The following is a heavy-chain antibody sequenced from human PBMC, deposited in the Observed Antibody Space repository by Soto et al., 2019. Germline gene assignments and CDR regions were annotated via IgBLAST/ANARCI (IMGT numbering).Heavy chain of an antibody. D-gene: IGHD3-3*01. J-gene: IGHJ6*03. CDR1: GGSFSGSY. CDR2: INHSGST. V-gene: IGHV4-34*01. Sequence: QVQLQQWGAGLLKPSDTLSLTCAVYGGSFSGSYWSGIRQPPGKGLEWIGEINHSGSTNYSPSLRSRVTISVDTYKNHFSLKLRSVAAADTAVYYCARDNAYYDFWSGYSGRYYYMDVWGKGTTVTVSS. CDR3: ARDNAYYDFWSGYSGRYYYMDV.